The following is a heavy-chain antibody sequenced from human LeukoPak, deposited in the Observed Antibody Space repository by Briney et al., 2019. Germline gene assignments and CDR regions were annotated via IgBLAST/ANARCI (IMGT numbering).Heavy chain of an antibody. J-gene: IGHJ4*02. D-gene: IGHD3-9*01. Sequence: SGGSLRLSCAASGFTFSSYAMHWVRQAPGKGLEWVSFISSSMISIHYADSVQGRFTISRDNARNILYLQMNSLRAEDTAVYYCARVYDVLTGGFDHWGQGALVTVSS. V-gene: IGHV3-21*01. CDR1: GFTFSSYA. CDR3: ARVYDVLTGGFDH. CDR2: ISSSMISI.